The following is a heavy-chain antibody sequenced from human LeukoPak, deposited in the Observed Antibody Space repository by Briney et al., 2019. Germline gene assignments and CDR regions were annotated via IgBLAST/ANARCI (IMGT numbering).Heavy chain of an antibody. CDR1: GLRFSDYY. D-gene: IGHD2/OR15-2a*01. V-gene: IGHV3-11*01. CDR2: ISSGGDIM. Sequence: PGGSLRLSCAASGLRFSDYYVSWIRQAPGKGLQWVSYISSGGDIMHYADSVKGRFTSSRDDAKNSGYLEMNSLGAEDTAVYYCATNLIGAGEYFQQWGQGTLVTVSS. CDR3: ATNLIGAGEYFQQ. J-gene: IGHJ1*01.